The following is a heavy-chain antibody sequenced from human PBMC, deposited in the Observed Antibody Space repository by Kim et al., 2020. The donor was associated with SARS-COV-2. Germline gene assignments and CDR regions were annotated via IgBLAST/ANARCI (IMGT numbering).Heavy chain of an antibody. CDR1: GFTVSSNY. J-gene: IGHJ6*02. D-gene: IGHD2-15*01. CDR2: IYSGGST. CDR3: AREVVEVVAAISYYYYGMDG. Sequence: GGSLRLSCAASGFTVSSNYMSWVRQAPGKGLEWVSVIYSGGSTYYEDYVKGRFTISRDNSKNTLYFQMNSLRAEDTAVYYCAREVVEVVAAISYYYYGMDGWGHRATVSLSS. V-gene: IGHV3-66*01.